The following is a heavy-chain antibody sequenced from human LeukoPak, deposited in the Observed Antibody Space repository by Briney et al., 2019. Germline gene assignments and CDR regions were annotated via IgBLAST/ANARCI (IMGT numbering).Heavy chain of an antibody. CDR3: ARGPQELWPSYFDY. J-gene: IGHJ4*02. D-gene: IGHD5-18*01. Sequence: GGSLRLSCAASGFTFSSYSMNWVRQAPGKGLEWVSSISSSSSYIYYADSVKGRFTISRDNAKNSLYLQMNSLRAEDTAVYYCARGPQELWPSYFDYWGQGTLVTVSS. CDR2: ISSSSSYI. V-gene: IGHV3-21*01. CDR1: GFTFSSYS.